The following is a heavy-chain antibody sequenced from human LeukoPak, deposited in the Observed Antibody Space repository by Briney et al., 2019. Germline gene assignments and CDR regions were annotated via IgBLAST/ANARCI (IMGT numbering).Heavy chain of an antibody. D-gene: IGHD3-10*01. CDR2: IKQDGSEK. CDR1: GFTFSSYG. CDR3: ARDLVRGDDYYYYYGMDV. J-gene: IGHJ6*02. V-gene: IGHV3-7*01. Sequence: GRSLRLSCAASGFTFSSYGMHWVRQAPGKGLEWVANIKQDGSEKYYVDSVKGRFTISRDNAKNSLYLQINSLRAEDTAVYYCARDLVRGDDYYYYYGMDVWGQGTTVTVSS.